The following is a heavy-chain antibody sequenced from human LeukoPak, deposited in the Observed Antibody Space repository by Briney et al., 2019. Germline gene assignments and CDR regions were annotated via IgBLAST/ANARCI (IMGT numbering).Heavy chain of an antibody. V-gene: IGHV3-7*04. CDR3: TTVTPAKFDY. J-gene: IGHJ4*02. Sequence: DSVKGRFTISRDNAKNSLYLQMNSLRAEDTPVYYCTTVTPAKFDYWGQGTLVTVSS.